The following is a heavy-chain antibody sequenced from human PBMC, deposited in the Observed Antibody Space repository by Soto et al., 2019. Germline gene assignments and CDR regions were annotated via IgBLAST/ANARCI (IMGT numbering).Heavy chain of an antibody. CDR3: ARGISGFDP. Sequence: QVQLVQSGAEVKKPGASVILSCKASGYTFTSYAMHWLGQAPGQRLEWMGWINAGNANTKYSQKFQGRVTITRDTSATTAYMELSSLRSEDTAVYYCARGISGFDPWGQGTLVTVSS. J-gene: IGHJ5*02. CDR1: GYTFTSYA. D-gene: IGHD6-25*01. V-gene: IGHV1-3*01. CDR2: INAGNANT.